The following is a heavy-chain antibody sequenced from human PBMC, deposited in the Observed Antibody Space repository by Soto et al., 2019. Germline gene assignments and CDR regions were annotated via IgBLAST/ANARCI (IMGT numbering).Heavy chain of an antibody. J-gene: IGHJ4*02. Sequence: PGGSLRLSCAASGFMFNNYAMSWVRQAPGKGLEWVSTVSVSGGTTYYADSLKGRFTISRDNSKKTVYLQMNRLRADDTAIYYCAKGLYYYDSTTYSDGHPADYWGLGTLVTVSS. CDR3: AKGLYYYDSTTYSDGHPADY. CDR1: GFMFNNYA. V-gene: IGHV3-23*01. CDR2: VSVSGGTT. D-gene: IGHD3-22*01.